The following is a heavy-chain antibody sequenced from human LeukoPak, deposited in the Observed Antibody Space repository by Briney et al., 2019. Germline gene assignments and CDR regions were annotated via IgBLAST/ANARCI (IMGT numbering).Heavy chain of an antibody. Sequence: SETLSLTCTVSGGSVSSGSYYWSWIRQPPGKGLEWIGYIYYSGSTNYNPSLKSRVAISVDTSKNQFSLKLSSVTAADTAVYYCARGLRSINSYYYGLDVWGQGTTVTVSS. CDR2: IYYSGST. V-gene: IGHV4-61*01. CDR3: ARGLRSINSYYYGLDV. J-gene: IGHJ6*02. CDR1: GGSVSSGSYY.